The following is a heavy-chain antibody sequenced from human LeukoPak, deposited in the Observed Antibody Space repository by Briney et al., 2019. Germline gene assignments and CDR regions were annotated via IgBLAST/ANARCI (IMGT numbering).Heavy chain of an antibody. J-gene: IGHJ4*02. Sequence: SETLSLTCTVSGGSISSYYWSWIRQPPGKGLEWIGYIYYSGSTNYNPSLKSRVTMSVNRSKNQFSLKLTSVTAADTAVYYCARSRTAYYRYFDSWGQGTLVTVSS. CDR1: GGSISSYY. D-gene: IGHD3-22*01. V-gene: IGHV4-59*12. CDR3: ARSRTAYYRYFDS. CDR2: IYYSGST.